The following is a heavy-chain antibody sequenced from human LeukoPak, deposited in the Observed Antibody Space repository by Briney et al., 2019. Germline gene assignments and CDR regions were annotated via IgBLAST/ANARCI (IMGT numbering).Heavy chain of an antibody. D-gene: IGHD3-3*01. CDR1: GGTFSSYA. J-gene: IGHJ4*02. Sequence: SVKVSCKASGGTFSSYAISWVRQAPGQGLEWMGGIIPIFGTANYAQKFQGRVTITADESTSTTYMELSSLRSEDTAVYYCARGFSRRWDFWSGYYLDYWGQGTLVTVSS. CDR2: IIPIFGTA. CDR3: ARGFSRRWDFWSGYYLDY. V-gene: IGHV1-69*01.